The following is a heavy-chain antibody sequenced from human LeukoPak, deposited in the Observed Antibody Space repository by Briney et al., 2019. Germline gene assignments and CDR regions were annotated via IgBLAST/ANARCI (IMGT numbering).Heavy chain of an antibody. D-gene: IGHD5-18*01. CDR2: IYYSGYT. CDR3: ARLVRTAMVRHYFDY. CDR1: GGSISSYY. Sequence: SETLSLTCTVSGGSISSYYWSWIRQPPGKGLEYIGYIYYSGYTNYNPSLKSRVTISVDTSKNQFSLKLSSVTAADTAVYYCARLVRTAMVRHYFDYWGQGTLVTVSS. V-gene: IGHV4-59*08. J-gene: IGHJ4*02.